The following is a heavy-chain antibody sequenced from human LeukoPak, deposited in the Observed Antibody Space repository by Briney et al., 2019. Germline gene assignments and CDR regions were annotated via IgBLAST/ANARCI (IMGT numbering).Heavy chain of an antibody. CDR3: ASRGVRRDYYDSSGYIGDAFDI. CDR2: INSDGSST. CDR1: GFTFSSYW. D-gene: IGHD3-22*01. J-gene: IGHJ3*02. Sequence: PGGSLRLSCAASGFTFSSYWMHWVRQAPGKGLVWVSRINSDGSSTSYADSVEGRFTISRDNAKNTLYLQMNSLRAEDTAVYYCASRGVRRDYYDSSGYIGDAFDIWGQGTMVTVSS. V-gene: IGHV3-74*01.